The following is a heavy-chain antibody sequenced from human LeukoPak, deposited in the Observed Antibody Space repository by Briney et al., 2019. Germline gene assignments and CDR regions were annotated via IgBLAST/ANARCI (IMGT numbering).Heavy chain of an antibody. V-gene: IGHV1-46*01. J-gene: IGHJ4*02. CDR1: GYTFTSYY. CDR3: ARDYHGSGSLTTFDY. D-gene: IGHD3-10*01. Sequence: WASVKVSCKTSGYTFTSYYMHWVRQAPGQGLEWMGIINPRGGSASSAQKFQGRVTLTRDTSTSTVYIDLSSLRSQDTAVYYCARDYHGSGSLTTFDYWGQGTLVTVSS. CDR2: INPRGGSA.